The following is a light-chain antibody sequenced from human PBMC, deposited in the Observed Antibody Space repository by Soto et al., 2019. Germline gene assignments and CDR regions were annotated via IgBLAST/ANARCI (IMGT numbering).Light chain of an antibody. Sequence: QPVLTQPPSVSAAPGQRVTISCSGSRPNIGTNFKCWYQHLPGTAPKLLIYDNDKRPSEIPDRFAGSRSATSSATRDITGLQTGDEGDYYCAAWDSLSSSVVLGGGTKLPVL. CDR3: AAWDSLSSSVV. CDR2: DND. V-gene: IGLV1-51*01. J-gene: IGLJ2*01. CDR1: RPNIGTNF.